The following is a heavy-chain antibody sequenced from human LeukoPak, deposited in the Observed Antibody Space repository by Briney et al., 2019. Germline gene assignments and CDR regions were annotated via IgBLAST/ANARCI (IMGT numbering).Heavy chain of an antibody. Sequence: ASVKVSCKASGYTFTGYYMHWVRQAPGQGLEWMRWVSAYNGHTNYAQKFQGRVTMTTDTSTSTASMELRSLRSDDTAVYYCARLIPQKWELPGKWFDPWGQGTLVTVSS. CDR1: GYTFTGYY. CDR3: ARLIPQKWELPGKWFDP. CDR2: VSAYNGHT. J-gene: IGHJ5*02. V-gene: IGHV1-18*04. D-gene: IGHD1-26*01.